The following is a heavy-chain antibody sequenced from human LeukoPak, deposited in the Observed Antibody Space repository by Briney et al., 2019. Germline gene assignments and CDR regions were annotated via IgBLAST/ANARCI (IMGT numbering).Heavy chain of an antibody. J-gene: IGHJ6*02. CDR2: MNPNSGNT. D-gene: IGHD3-22*01. CDR1: GYTFTSYD. V-gene: IGHV1-8*01. Sequence: ASVKVSCKASGYTFTSYDINWVRQATGQGLEWMGWMNPNSGNTGYAQKFQGRVTMPRNTSISTAYMELSSLRSEDTAVYYCASPVPADHYDSSGSISYYYYGMDVWGQGTTVTVSS. CDR3: ASPVPADHYDSSGSISYYYYGMDV.